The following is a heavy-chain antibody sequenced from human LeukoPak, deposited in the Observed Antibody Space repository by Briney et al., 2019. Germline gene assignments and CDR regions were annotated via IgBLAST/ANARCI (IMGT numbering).Heavy chain of an antibody. Sequence: AGGSLRLSCAASGFTFSSYSMNWVRQAPGKGLEWVSYISSSSSTIYYADSVKGRFTVSRDNAKNSLYLQMNSLRAEDTAIYYCARGLHSRLYDSSVYYPYWGQGTLVTVSS. CDR3: ARGLHSRLYDSSVYYPY. V-gene: IGHV3-48*01. CDR1: GFTFSSYS. D-gene: IGHD3-22*01. CDR2: ISSSSSTI. J-gene: IGHJ4*02.